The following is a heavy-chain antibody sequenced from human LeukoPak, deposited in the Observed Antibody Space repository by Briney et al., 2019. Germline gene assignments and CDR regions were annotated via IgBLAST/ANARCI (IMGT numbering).Heavy chain of an antibody. D-gene: IGHD5-24*01. V-gene: IGHV3-23*01. Sequence: PGGSLRLSCAASGFTFGSYGMSWVRQAPGKGLEWVSVISGSGGSTYYADSVKGRFTISRDNAESSLYLQMTSLRAEDTAVYYCARSGYNRFDYWGQGTLVTVSS. CDR1: GFTFGSYG. CDR3: ARSGYNRFDY. CDR2: ISGSGGST. J-gene: IGHJ4*02.